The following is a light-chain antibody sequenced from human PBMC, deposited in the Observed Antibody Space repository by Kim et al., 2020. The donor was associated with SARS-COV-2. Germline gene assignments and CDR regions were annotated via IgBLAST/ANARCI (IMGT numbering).Light chain of an antibody. Sequence: SYELTQPPSVSVSPGQTASITCSGDKLVDKYACWYQQKPGQSPVLVIYQDSKRPSGIPERFSGSNSGNTATLTISGTQAMDEADYYCQAWDSSTGVFGGVTQLTVL. CDR3: QAWDSSTGV. V-gene: IGLV3-1*01. CDR2: QDS. J-gene: IGLJ3*02. CDR1: KLVDKY.